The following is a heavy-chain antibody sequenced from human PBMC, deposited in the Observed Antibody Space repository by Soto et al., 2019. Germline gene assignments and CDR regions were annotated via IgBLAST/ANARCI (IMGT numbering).Heavy chain of an antibody. CDR3: ARSPIAVAGTMYFQH. J-gene: IGHJ1*01. CDR2: ISAYNGNI. V-gene: IGHV1-18*01. D-gene: IGHD6-19*01. CDR1: GYTFTSYG. Sequence: QVQLVQSGAEVKKPGASVKVSCKASGYTFTSYGISWVRQAPGQGLEWMGWISAYNGNIDYAQKLQGRVTMTTDTSTSTAYMELRSLRSDATAVYYCARSPIAVAGTMYFQHWGQGTLVTVSS.